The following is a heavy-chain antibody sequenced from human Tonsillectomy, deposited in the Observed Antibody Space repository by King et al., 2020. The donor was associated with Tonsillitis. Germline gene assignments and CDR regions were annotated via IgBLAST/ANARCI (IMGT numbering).Heavy chain of an antibody. J-gene: IGHJ2*01. CDR1: GDSIKSYY. V-gene: IGHV4-59*08. Sequence: VQLQESGPGLVKPSETLSLICSVSGDSIKSYYWNWIRQSPGKGLEWIGYIYHSGSTKYNPSLRSRVTMSVDTSKNQFSLKLNSVTAADTSVYYCARRWEHSSGWYNWYFDLWGHGTLVSVSS. CDR3: ARRWEHSSGWYNWYFDL. D-gene: IGHD6-19*01. CDR2: IYHSGST.